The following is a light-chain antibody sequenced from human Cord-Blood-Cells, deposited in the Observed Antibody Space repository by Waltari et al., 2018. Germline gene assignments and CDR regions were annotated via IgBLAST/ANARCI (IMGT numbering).Light chain of an antibody. CDR3: QQYGSSLWT. J-gene: IGKJ1*01. Sequence: EIVFTQSPGTPSLSLGERATLSCRASQSVSSSYLAWYQQKPGQAPRLLFYGASSSATGIPDRFSGSGSGTDFTLTISRLEPEDFAVYYCQQYGSSLWTFGQGTKVEIK. CDR1: QSVSSSY. V-gene: IGKV3-20*01. CDR2: GAS.